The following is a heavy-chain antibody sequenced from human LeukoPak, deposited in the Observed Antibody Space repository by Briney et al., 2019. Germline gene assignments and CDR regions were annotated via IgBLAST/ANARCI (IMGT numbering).Heavy chain of an antibody. CDR1: GYTFTSYG. Sequence: ASVKVSCKASGYTFTSYGISWVRQSPGQGLEWMGWISAYNGNTNYAQKLQGRVTMTTDTSTSTAYMELRSLRSDDTAVYYCAGDLMADCYGSGDDAYWGQGTLVSVSS. CDR3: AGDLMADCYGSGDDAY. CDR2: ISAYNGNT. J-gene: IGHJ4*02. D-gene: IGHD3-10*01. V-gene: IGHV1-18*01.